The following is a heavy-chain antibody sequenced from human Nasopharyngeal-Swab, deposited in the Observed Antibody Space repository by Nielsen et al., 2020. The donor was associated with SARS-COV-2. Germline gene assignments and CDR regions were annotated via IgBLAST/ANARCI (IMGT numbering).Heavy chain of an antibody. Sequence: GESLKISCAASGFTFSSYAMHWVRQAPGKGLEWVAVISYDGSNKYYADSVKGRFTTSRDNSKNTLYLQMNSLRAEDTAVYYCARDIADPRYGDYVLDYWGQGTLVTVSS. V-gene: IGHV3-30*04. J-gene: IGHJ4*02. D-gene: IGHD4-17*01. CDR1: GFTFSSYA. CDR3: ARDIADPRYGDYVLDY. CDR2: ISYDGSNK.